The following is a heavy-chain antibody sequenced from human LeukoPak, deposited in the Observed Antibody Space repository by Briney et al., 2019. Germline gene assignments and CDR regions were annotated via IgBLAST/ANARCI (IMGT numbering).Heavy chain of an antibody. D-gene: IGHD3-10*01. Sequence: ASVKVSCKASGYTFTSYGISWARQAPGQGLEWMGWINPNSGGTNYAQKFQGRVTMTRDTSISTAYMELSRLRSDDTAVYYCARDNYGSGRSDYWGQGTLVTVSS. CDR2: INPNSGGT. CDR1: GYTFTSYG. CDR3: ARDNYGSGRSDY. V-gene: IGHV1-2*02. J-gene: IGHJ4*02.